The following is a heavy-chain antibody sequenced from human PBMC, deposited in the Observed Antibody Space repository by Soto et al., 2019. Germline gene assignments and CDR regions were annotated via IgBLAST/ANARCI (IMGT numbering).Heavy chain of an antibody. CDR1: GYFFTSYY. Sequence: QVQLVQSGAEVEKPGASVKVSCKTSGYFFTSYYIHWVRQAPGQGLEWMGWINPNNGGTNSAQKFQGRVTMTSDTSINTAYMEITSLRSDDTALYYCARVPISGDYDILTGEIDFWGQGTRVTVSS. J-gene: IGHJ4*02. CDR2: INPNNGGT. D-gene: IGHD3-9*01. V-gene: IGHV1-2*02. CDR3: ARVPISGDYDILTGEIDF.